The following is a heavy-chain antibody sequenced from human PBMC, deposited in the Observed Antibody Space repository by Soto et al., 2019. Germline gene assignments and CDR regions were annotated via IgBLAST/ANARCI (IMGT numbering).Heavy chain of an antibody. Sequence: GGSLRLSCAASGFTFSSYAMSWVRQAPGKGLEWVSAISGSGGSTYYADSVKGRFTISRDNSKNTLYLQMNSLRTEDTAVYYCAKDGRGSGWYFDYFDYWGQGTLVTVSS. CDR1: GFTFSSYA. CDR3: AKDGRGSGWYFDYFDY. D-gene: IGHD6-19*01. CDR2: ISGSGGST. J-gene: IGHJ4*02. V-gene: IGHV3-23*01.